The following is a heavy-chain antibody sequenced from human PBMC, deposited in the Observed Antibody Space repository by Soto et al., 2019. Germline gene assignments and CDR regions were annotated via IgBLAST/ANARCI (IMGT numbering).Heavy chain of an antibody. Sequence: EVQLLESGGDSVQPGGSLRLSCVASGFTFSDDGMSWVRQAPGRGLEWVSAISGSGGSTIYADSVKGRFTISRDSSKNTLYLQMNTLRAEDTAIYYCAKRNGDYLTGMDVWGQGTTFTVSS. D-gene: IGHD4-17*01. CDR1: GFTFSDDG. CDR2: ISGSGGST. V-gene: IGHV3-23*01. J-gene: IGHJ6*02. CDR3: AKRNGDYLTGMDV.